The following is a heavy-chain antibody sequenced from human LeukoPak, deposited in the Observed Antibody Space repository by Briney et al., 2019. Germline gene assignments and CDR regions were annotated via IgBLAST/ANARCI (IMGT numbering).Heavy chain of an antibody. D-gene: IGHD6-6*01. J-gene: IGHJ4*02. CDR1: GGSISSYY. CDR2: IYYSGST. V-gene: IGHV4-59*01. Sequence: PSETLSLTCTVSGGSISSYYWSWIRQPPGKGLEWIGYIYYSGSTNYNPSLKSRVTISVDTSKNQFSLKLSSVTAADTAVYYCARGQSSSSSNFDYWGQGTLVTVSS. CDR3: ARGQSSSSSNFDY.